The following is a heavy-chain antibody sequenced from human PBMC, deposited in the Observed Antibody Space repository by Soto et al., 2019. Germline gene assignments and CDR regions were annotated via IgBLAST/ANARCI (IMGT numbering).Heavy chain of an antibody. J-gene: IGHJ5*02. CDR3: ARDIILEPAASNWFDP. D-gene: IGHD2-2*01. CDR1: GYAFSNHN. Sequence: QVQLVQSGAEVKKPGASVRVSCKASGYAFSNHNINWVRQATGQGLEWMGWMNPKSGNTGYAQKFQGRVTMTRSTSISTAYMELTSLTSEDTAVYYCARDIILEPAASNWFDPWGQGTLVTVSS. V-gene: IGHV1-8*01. CDR2: MNPKSGNT.